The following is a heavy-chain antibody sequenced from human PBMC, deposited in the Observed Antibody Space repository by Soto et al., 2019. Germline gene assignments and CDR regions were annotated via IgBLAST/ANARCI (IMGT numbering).Heavy chain of an antibody. Sequence: VLLVQSGAEVKKSGESLRISCQVSGYRFTDYWIGWVRQIPGKGLEWMGIFYPDDSDSRYNPSFQGHVTFSADKSIPTAYLQWSSLKASDSAMYYCARFGGPGLSHNWFDSWGQGTLVTVSS. V-gene: IGHV5-51*03. CDR2: FYPDDSDS. CDR3: ARFGGPGLSHNWFDS. CDR1: GYRFTDYW. D-gene: IGHD3-3*01. J-gene: IGHJ5*02.